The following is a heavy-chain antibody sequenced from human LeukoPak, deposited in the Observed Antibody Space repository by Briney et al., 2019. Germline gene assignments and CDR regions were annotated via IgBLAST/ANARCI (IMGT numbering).Heavy chain of an antibody. Sequence: PGGSLRLSCAASGFTFSSYSMNWVRQAPGKGLEWVSSISSSSSYIYYADSVKGRFTISRDNAKNSLYLQMNSLRAEDTAVYYCTTERLYDIVVVVAALKTFDYWGQGTLVTVSS. V-gene: IGHV3-21*03. CDR3: TTERLYDIVVVVAALKTFDY. CDR2: ISSSSSYI. CDR1: GFTFSSYS. D-gene: IGHD2-15*01. J-gene: IGHJ4*02.